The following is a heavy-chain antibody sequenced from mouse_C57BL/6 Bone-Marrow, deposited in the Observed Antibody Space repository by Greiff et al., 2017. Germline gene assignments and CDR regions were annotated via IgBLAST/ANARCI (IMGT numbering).Heavy chain of an antibody. CDR2: ISDGGSYT. D-gene: IGHD1-1*01. CDR3: AREILRAMDY. J-gene: IGHJ4*01. Sequence: EVQGVESGGGLVKPGGSLKLSCAASGFTFSSYAMSWVRQTPEKRLEWVATISDGGSYTYYPDNVKGRFTISRDNAKNNLYLQMSHLKSEDTAMYYCAREILRAMDYWGQGTSVTVSS. V-gene: IGHV5-4*01. CDR1: GFTFSSYA.